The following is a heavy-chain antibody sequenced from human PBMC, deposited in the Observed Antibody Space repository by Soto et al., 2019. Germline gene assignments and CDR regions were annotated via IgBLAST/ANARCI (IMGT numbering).Heavy chain of an antibody. CDR1: GGTFSNDI. J-gene: IGHJ6*02. Sequence: GASVTVCCKTSGGTFSNDISTWVRQAPGQGLEWMGRIIPLLDTTNYAQKFQGRVTITADKSTGTAYMELNSLRAEDTAVYYCARDLPRVRGVNHYGMDVWGQGTTVTVSS. CDR3: ARDLPRVRGVNHYGMDV. V-gene: IGHV1-69*08. D-gene: IGHD3-10*01. CDR2: IIPLLDTT.